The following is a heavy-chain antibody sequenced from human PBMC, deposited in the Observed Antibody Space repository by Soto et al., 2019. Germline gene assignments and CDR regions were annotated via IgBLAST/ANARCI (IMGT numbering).Heavy chain of an antibody. CDR1: GYTFTSYD. D-gene: IGHD3-3*01. Sequence: QVPLVQSGAEVKKPGASVKVSCKASGYTFTSYDINWVRQATGQGLEWMGWMNPNSGNTGYAQKFQGRVTMTRNTSISTAYMELSSLRSEDTAVYYCASGPQYYDFWSGYSLDGMDVWGQGTTVTVSS. V-gene: IGHV1-8*01. CDR3: ASGPQYYDFWSGYSLDGMDV. J-gene: IGHJ6*02. CDR2: MNPNSGNT.